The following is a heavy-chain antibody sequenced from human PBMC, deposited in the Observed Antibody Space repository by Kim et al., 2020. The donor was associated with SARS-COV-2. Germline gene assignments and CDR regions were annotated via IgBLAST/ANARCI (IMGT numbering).Heavy chain of an antibody. CDR1: GFTFSSYW. CDR2: INSDGSST. D-gene: IGHD5-18*01. J-gene: IGHJ4*02. Sequence: GGSLRLSCAASGFTFSSYWMHWVRPAPGKGLVWVSRINSDGSSTSYADSVKGRFTISRDNAKNTLYLQMNSLRAEDTAVYYCASFTWIQLSRRQYYFDYWGQGTLVTVSS. CDR3: ASFTWIQLSRRQYYFDY. V-gene: IGHV3-74*01.